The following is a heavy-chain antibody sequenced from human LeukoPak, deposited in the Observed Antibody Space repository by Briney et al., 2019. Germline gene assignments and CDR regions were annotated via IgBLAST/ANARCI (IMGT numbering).Heavy chain of an antibody. V-gene: IGHV3-23*01. Sequence: GGSLRLSCAASGFTFSSYAMSWVRQAPGKGLEWVSAISGSGGSTYYADSVKGRFTISRDNSKNTLYLQMNSLRAEDTAVYYCPKRPLRLVRGSAFDIWGQGTMVTVSS. D-gene: IGHD3-16*01. CDR2: ISGSGGST. J-gene: IGHJ3*02. CDR1: GFTFSSYA. CDR3: PKRPLRLVRGSAFDI.